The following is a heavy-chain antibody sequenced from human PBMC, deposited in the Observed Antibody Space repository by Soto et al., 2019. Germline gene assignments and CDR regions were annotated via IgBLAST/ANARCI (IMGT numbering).Heavy chain of an antibody. Sequence: QVQLVQSGAEVKKPGASVKVSCKASGYTFTSYGISWVRQATGQGLEWLGWSSAYNGNTNYAQKLQGRVTMPTDTSTSTAYMELRSLRSDDTAVDYCARGGIVVVVAATRIDYWGQGTLVTVS. V-gene: IGHV1-18*01. CDR2: SSAYNGNT. J-gene: IGHJ4*02. CDR1: GYTFTSYG. D-gene: IGHD2-15*01. CDR3: ARGGIVVVVAATRIDY.